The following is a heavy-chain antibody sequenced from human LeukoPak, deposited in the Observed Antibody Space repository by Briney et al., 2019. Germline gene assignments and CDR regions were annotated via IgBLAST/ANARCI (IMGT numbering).Heavy chain of an antibody. D-gene: IGHD6-19*01. J-gene: IGHJ5*02. CDR1: GGSISSYY. V-gene: IGHV4-59*01. Sequence: SETLSLTCTVSGGSISSYYWSWIWQPPGKGLEWIGYIYYSGSTNYNPSLKSRVTISVDTSKNQFSLKLSSVTAADTAVYYCVRDSSGWYRWFDPWGQGTLVTVSS. CDR2: IYYSGST. CDR3: VRDSSGWYRWFDP.